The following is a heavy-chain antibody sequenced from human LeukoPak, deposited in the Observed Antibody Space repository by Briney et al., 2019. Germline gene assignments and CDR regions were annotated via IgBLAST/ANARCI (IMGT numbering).Heavy chain of an antibody. D-gene: IGHD3-10*01. CDR1: GGTFSSYA. Sequence: SVKVSCKASGGTFSSYAISWVRQAPGQGLEWKGGIIPIFGTANYAQKFQGRVTITADESTSTAYMELSSLRSEDTAVYYCARDRGITMVRGVIPDAFDIWGQGTMVTVSS. CDR2: IIPIFGTA. CDR3: ARDRGITMVRGVIPDAFDI. J-gene: IGHJ3*02. V-gene: IGHV1-69*01.